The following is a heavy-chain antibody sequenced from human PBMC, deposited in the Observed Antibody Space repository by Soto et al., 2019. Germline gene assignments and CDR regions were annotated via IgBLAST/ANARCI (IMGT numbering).Heavy chain of an antibody. D-gene: IGHD3-3*01. CDR2: ISNDGSKT. J-gene: IGHJ4*02. CDR1: GFTFNSYA. CDR3: ATAGEIFGLVIFAYLDF. Sequence: GGSLRLSCAPSGFTFNSYALHWVRQAPGKGLEWVALISNDGSKTFYADSVKGRFTISRDTAKNTLFLQMNSLPTEHTAVYFCATAGEIFGLVIFAYLDFWGQGTLVTVSS. V-gene: IGHV3-30*03.